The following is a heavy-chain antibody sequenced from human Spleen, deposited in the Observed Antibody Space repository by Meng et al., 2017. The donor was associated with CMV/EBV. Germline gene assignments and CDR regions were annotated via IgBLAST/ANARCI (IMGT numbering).Heavy chain of an antibody. J-gene: IGHJ4*02. Sequence: SGGSISRSNWWSWVRQPPGKGLEWIGEIYHSGSTNYNPSLKSRVTISVDKSKNQFSLKLSSVTAADTAVYYCAKDHFGGTLYYFDYWGQGTLVTVSS. CDR1: GGSISRSNW. V-gene: IGHV4-4*02. CDR3: AKDHFGGTLYYFDY. CDR2: IYHSGST. D-gene: IGHD1-14*01.